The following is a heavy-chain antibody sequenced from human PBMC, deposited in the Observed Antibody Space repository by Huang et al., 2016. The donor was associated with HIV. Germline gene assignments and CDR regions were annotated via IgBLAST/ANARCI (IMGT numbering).Heavy chain of an antibody. CDR3: AREDRHYASGAHWGGYFDL. CDR1: GYMFVRYG. D-gene: IGHD3-22*01. J-gene: IGHJ2*01. Sequence: QVQLVQAGTEVKNAGASVRVSCQASGYMFVRYGVSWVRQAPGQGLEWMGWIRGYNGDTQGAKLLQGRVTLTRDTSTSTAYMDLRSLRPDDTAVYYCAREDRHYASGAHWGGYFDLWGRGTQVTVSS. CDR2: IRGYNGDT. V-gene: IGHV1-18*01.